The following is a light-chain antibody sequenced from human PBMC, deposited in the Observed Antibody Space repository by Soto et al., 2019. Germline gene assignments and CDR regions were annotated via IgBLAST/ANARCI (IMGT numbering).Light chain of an antibody. V-gene: IGKV3-20*01. CDR2: GAS. Sequence: EIVLTQSPGTLSLSPGERATLSCRASQSFTSTSLAWYQQKPGQAPRLLIYGASRRAAGIPERFSGSGSGTDFTLTISSLESEDLAVYYCQQYNSSPRTFGQGTRVEIK. CDR1: QSFTSTS. J-gene: IGKJ1*01. CDR3: QQYNSSPRT.